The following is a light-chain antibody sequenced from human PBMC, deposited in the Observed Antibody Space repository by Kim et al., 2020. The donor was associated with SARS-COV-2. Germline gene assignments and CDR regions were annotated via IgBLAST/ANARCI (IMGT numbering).Light chain of an antibody. J-gene: IGLJ3*02. CDR2: LNSDGSH. CDR3: QAWDTAVQGV. V-gene: IGLV4-69*01. CDR1: SGNSSYA. Sequence: VQLTCTLSSGNSSYAIAWHQQQPEKGPRYLMKLNSDGSHRKGDGIPDRFSVSSSGAERYLTISSLQSEDEADYYCQAWDTAVQGVFGGGTQLTVL.